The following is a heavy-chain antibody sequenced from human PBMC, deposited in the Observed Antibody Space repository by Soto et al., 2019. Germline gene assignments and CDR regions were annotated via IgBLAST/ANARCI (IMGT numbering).Heavy chain of an antibody. CDR2: IGTSGSPI. D-gene: IGHD5-12*01. J-gene: IGHJ6*04. Sequence: EVHVVESGGGLVQPGGSLRLSCAASGFTFSRYNMNWVRQAPGKGLEWVSYIGTSGSPIYYADSVKGRFTISRDNAKNSLDLQMDSLGAEDTAVYYCARDSGSYDSDVWGKGTTVTVSS. CDR3: ARDSGSYDSDV. CDR1: GFTFSRYN. V-gene: IGHV3-48*01.